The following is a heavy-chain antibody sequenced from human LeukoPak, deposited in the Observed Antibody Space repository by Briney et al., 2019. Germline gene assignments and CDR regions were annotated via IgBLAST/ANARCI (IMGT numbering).Heavy chain of an antibody. D-gene: IGHD2-21*02. CDR1: GFSVSSNY. Sequence: GGSLRLSCAASGFSVSSNYMSWVRQAPGKGLEWVSVIYSGGSTYYADSVKGRFTISRDNSKNTLYLQMKSLRAEDTAVYYCARTDETAPAEDFQHWGQGTLVTVTS. V-gene: IGHV3-53*01. J-gene: IGHJ1*01. CDR2: IYSGGST. CDR3: ARTDETAPAEDFQH.